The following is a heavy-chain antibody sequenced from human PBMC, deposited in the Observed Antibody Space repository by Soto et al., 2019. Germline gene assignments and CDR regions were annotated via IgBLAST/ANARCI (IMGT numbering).Heavy chain of an antibody. CDR1: GGTFSTYA. CDR3: ASGIQLWLRRINNGYSG. V-gene: IGHV1-69*13. J-gene: IGHJ4*02. CDR2: IIPMFGTA. Sequence: SVKVSCKAPGGTFSTYAISWVRQAPGQGLEWMGGIIPMFGTANYAQRFQDRVTITADESTNTGYMELSSLRSEDTAVYFCASGIQLWLRRINNGYSGWGQGTLVTVSS. D-gene: IGHD5-18*01.